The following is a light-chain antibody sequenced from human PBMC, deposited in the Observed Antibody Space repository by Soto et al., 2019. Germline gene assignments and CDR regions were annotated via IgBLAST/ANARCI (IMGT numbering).Light chain of an antibody. Sequence: DIQMTQSPSSLSASVGDRVTITCRASQSISSYLNWYQQKPGKAPKLLIYAASSLQSGVPSRFSGSGAGPDFTLTISSLQPEDVATYYCQQSYSTPLYPFGQGTKLEIK. CDR2: AAS. CDR3: QQSYSTPLYP. CDR1: QSISSY. J-gene: IGKJ2*01. V-gene: IGKV1-39*01.